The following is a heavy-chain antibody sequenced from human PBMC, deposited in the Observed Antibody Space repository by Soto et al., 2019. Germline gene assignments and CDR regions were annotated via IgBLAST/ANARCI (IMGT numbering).Heavy chain of an antibody. J-gene: IGHJ4*02. CDR1: GGSISSSSYY. Sequence: PSETLSLTCTVSGGSISSSSYYWGWIRQPPGKGLEWIGSIYYSGSTYYNPSLKSRITISVDTSKNQFSLKLSSVTAADTAVYYCAGSTPGIAAAGDYWGQGTLVTVSS. D-gene: IGHD6-13*01. V-gene: IGHV4-39*01. CDR2: IYYSGST. CDR3: AGSTPGIAAAGDY.